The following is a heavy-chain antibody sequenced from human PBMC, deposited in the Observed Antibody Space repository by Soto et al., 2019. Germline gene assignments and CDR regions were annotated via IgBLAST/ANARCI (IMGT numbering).Heavy chain of an antibody. J-gene: IGHJ4*02. V-gene: IGHV4-39*01. CDR3: ARHIDY. Sequence: SETLSLTCAVSGGSISRGNNFWGWIRQPPGKGLEWIGRIYYSGSTYYNPSLKSRLTISVDTSKNQFSLKLSSVTAADTAVYYCARHIDYWGQGTLVTVSS. CDR1: GGSISRGNNF. CDR2: IYYSGST.